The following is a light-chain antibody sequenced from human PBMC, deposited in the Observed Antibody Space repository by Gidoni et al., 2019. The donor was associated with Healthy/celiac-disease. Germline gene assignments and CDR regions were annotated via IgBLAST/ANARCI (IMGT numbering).Light chain of an antibody. V-gene: IGLV3-25*03. J-gene: IGLJ3*02. CDR1: ALPKQY. CDR3: QSADSSGTYWRV. CDR2: KDS. Sequence: SYELTQPPSVSVSPGQTARITCSGDALPKQYAYWYQQKPGQAPVLVIYKDSERPSGIPERFSGSSSGTTVTLTISGVQAEDEADYYCQSADSSGTYWRVFGGGTKLTVL.